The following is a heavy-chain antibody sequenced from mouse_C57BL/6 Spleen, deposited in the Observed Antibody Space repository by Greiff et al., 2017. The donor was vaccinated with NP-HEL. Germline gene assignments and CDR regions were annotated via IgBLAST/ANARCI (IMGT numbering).Heavy chain of an antibody. CDR2: IYPGDGDT. J-gene: IGHJ3*01. V-gene: IGHV1-82*01. D-gene: IGHD2-3*01. CDR3: AREERLLPFAY. Sequence: VQLQQSGPELVKPGASVKISCKASGYAFSSSWMNWVKQRPGKGLEWIGRIYPGDGDTNYNGKFKGKATLTADKSSSTAYMQLSSLTSEYSAVYFCAREERLLPFAYWGQGTLVTVSA. CDR1: GYAFSSSW.